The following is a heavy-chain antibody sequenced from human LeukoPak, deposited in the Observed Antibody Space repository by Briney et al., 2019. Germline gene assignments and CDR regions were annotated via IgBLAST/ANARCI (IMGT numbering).Heavy chain of an antibody. J-gene: IGHJ5*02. CDR2: IYYSGST. D-gene: IGHD3-3*01. CDR1: GGSISSSSYY. V-gene: IGHV4-30-4*08. CDR3: ARGWSGSNRFDP. Sequence: SETLSLTCTVSGGSISSSSYYWSWIRQPPGKGLEWIGYIYYSGSTYYNPSLKSRITISVDTSKNHFSLRLNSVTAADTAVYYCARGWSGSNRFDPWGQGTLVTVSS.